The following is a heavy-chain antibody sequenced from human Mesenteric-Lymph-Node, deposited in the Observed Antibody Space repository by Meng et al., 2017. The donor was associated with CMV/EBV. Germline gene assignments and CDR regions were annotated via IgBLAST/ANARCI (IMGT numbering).Heavy chain of an antibody. V-gene: IGHV3-33*06. CDR3: AKEHHSGWTYYYYGMDV. CDR1: GFTFSSYG. D-gene: IGHD5-12*01. J-gene: IGHJ6*02. Sequence: GGSLRLSCAASGFTFSSYGMHWVRQAPGKGLEWVAVIWYDGSNKYYADSVKGQFTISRDNSKNTLYLQMNSLRAEDTAVYYCAKEHHSGWTYYYYGMDVWGQGTTVTVSS. CDR2: IWYDGSNK.